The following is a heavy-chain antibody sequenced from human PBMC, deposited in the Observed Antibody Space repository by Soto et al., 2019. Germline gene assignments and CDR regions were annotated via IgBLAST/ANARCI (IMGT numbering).Heavy chain of an antibody. CDR2: INAGNGDT. CDR1: GYTLTELS. CDR3: ARELQGLYYFDF. V-gene: IGHV1-3*01. D-gene: IGHD4-4*01. Sequence: GASVKVSCKVSGYTLTELSMHWVRQAPGKGLEWMGWINAGNGDTKYPQKFQGRVTITRDTSANTAFMELSSLRSEDTAIYYCARELQGLYYFDFWGQGTLVTVSS. J-gene: IGHJ4*02.